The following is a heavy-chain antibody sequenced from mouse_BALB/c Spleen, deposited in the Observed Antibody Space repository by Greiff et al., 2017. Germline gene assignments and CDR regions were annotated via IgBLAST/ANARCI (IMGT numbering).Heavy chain of an antibody. J-gene: IGHJ2*01. D-gene: IGHD1-1*01. CDR1: GYTFTDYA. V-gene: IGHV1S137*01. Sequence: QVQLKQSGAELVRPGVSVKISCKGSGYTFTDYAMHWVKQSHAKSLEWIGVISTYYGDASYNQKFKGKATMTVDKSSSTAYMELARLTSEDSAIYYCARARGSSFSFDYWGQGTTLTVSS. CDR3: ARARGSSFSFDY. CDR2: ISTYYGDA.